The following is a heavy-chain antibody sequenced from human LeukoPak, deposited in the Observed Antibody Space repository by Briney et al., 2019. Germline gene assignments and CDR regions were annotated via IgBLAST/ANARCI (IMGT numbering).Heavy chain of an antibody. Sequence: VGSLRLSCAASGFTFSSYWMHWVRQTPGKGLGWVSRNNSDGSSTSYADSVKGRFTISRDNAKTTLYLQMNSLRAEDAAVYYCAREGDGGNPDYWGQGTLVTVSS. J-gene: IGHJ4*02. CDR2: NNSDGSST. CDR1: GFTFSSYW. V-gene: IGHV3-74*01. D-gene: IGHD4-23*01. CDR3: AREGDGGNPDY.